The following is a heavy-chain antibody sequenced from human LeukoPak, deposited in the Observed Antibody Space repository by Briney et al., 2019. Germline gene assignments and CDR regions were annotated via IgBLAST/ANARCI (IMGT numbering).Heavy chain of an antibody. CDR2: INHSGST. Sequence: NPSETLSLACAVYGGSFSGYYWSWIRQPPGKGPEWIGEINHSGSTNYNPSLKSRVTISVDTSKNQFSLKLSSVTAADTAVYYCARGTMTTVTYYFDYWGQGTLVTVSS. J-gene: IGHJ4*02. CDR1: GGSFSGYY. V-gene: IGHV4-34*01. D-gene: IGHD4-17*01. CDR3: ARGTMTTVTYYFDY.